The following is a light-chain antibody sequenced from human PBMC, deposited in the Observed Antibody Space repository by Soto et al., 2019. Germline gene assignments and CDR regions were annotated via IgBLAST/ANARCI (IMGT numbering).Light chain of an antibody. J-gene: IGKJ1*01. V-gene: IGKV1-5*01. Sequence: DIQMTQSPSTLSASVGDRVTITCRASQSISSWLAWYQQKPGKAPKLLIYDASSLESGVPSRFSGSGSGTEFTLTSSSLQPDDFATYYCQQYNSSPETFGQGTKVEIK. CDR1: QSISSW. CDR3: QQYNSSPET. CDR2: DAS.